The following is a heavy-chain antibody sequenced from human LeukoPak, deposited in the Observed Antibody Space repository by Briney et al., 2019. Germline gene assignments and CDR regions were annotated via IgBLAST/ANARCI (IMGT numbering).Heavy chain of an antibody. V-gene: IGHV3-48*01. D-gene: IGHD5-18*01. CDR3: ARGGNRIQLWLRTFDP. J-gene: IGHJ5*02. Sequence: PGGSLRLSCAASGFTFSSHSMNWVRQAPGKGLEWVSYISSSSSTIYYADSVKGRFTISRDNAKNSLYLQMNSLRAEDTAVYYCARGGNRIQLWLRTFDPWGQGTLVTVSS. CDR2: ISSSSSTI. CDR1: GFTFSSHS.